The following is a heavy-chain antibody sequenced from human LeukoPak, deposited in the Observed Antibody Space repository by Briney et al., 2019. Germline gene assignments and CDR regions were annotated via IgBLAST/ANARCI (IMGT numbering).Heavy chain of an antibody. J-gene: IGHJ4*02. D-gene: IGHD3-22*01. Sequence: GASLRLSCAASGFTFSSYAMSWARQAPGKGLEWVSAISGSGGSTYYADSVKGRFTISRDNSKNTLYLQMNSLRAEDTAVYYCANSYYDSSGYYPTNYFDYWGQGTLVTVSS. V-gene: IGHV3-23*01. CDR1: GFTFSSYA. CDR2: ISGSGGST. CDR3: ANSYYDSSGYYPTNYFDY.